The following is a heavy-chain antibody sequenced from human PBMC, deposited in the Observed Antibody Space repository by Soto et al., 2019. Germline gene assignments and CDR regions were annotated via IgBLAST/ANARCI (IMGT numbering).Heavy chain of an antibody. CDR1: GYTFTDYY. J-gene: IGHJ4*02. CDR2: INPNSGGT. Sequence: ASVKVSCKASGYTFTDYYMHWVLQAPGQGLEWMGWINPNSGGTNYAQKFQGRVTMTRDTSINTAYMELSSLRSDDTAVYYCARDPQYSSSSDYWGQGALVTVSS. D-gene: IGHD6-6*01. V-gene: IGHV1-2*02. CDR3: ARDPQYSSSSDY.